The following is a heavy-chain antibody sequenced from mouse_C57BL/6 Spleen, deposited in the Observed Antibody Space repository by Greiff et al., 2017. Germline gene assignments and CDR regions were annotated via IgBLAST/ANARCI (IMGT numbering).Heavy chain of an antibody. Sequence: VQLKESGPGLVKPSQSLSLTCSVTGYSITSGYYWNWIRQFPGNKLEWMGYISYDGSNNYNPSLKNRISITRDTSKNQFFLKLNSVTTEDTATYYCASHDYDDAMDYWGQGTSVTVSS. CDR1: GYSITSGYY. CDR2: ISYDGSN. V-gene: IGHV3-6*01. D-gene: IGHD2-4*01. J-gene: IGHJ4*01. CDR3: ASHDYDDAMDY.